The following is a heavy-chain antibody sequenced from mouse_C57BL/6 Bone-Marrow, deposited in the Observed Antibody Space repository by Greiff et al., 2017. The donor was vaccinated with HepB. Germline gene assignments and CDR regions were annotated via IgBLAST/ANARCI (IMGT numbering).Heavy chain of an antibody. CDR2: ISYDGSN. V-gene: IGHV3-6*01. D-gene: IGHD1-1*01. J-gene: IGHJ4*01. CDR1: GYSITSGYY. CDR3: ARDHDYGSSFYAMDY. Sequence: EVQLQESGPGLVKPSQSLSLTCSVTGYSITSGYYWNWIRQFPGNKLEWMGYISYDGSNNYNPSLKNRISITRDTSKNQFFLKLNSVTTEDTATYYCARDHDYGSSFYAMDYWGQGTSVTVSS.